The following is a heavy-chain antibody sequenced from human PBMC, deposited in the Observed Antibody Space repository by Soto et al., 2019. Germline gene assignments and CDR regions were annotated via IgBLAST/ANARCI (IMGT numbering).Heavy chain of an antibody. CDR3: ASEDCRNTNCLKGFDY. J-gene: IGHJ4*02. Sequence: ASVNVSCKTAGYTFTDYYIHLVRQAPGQGFEWVGGINPKSGGPKYVPKFQGRVTVTRDTSTSTAYMELNRLTSDDTAVYYCASEDCRNTNCLKGFDYWGQGTLVTVSS. D-gene: IGHD2-15*01. V-gene: IGHV1-2*02. CDR1: GYTFTDYY. CDR2: INPKSGGP.